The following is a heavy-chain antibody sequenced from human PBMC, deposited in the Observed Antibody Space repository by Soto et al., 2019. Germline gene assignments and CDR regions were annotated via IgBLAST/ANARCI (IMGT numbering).Heavy chain of an antibody. CDR2: IIPILGIA. D-gene: IGHD2-2*01. Sequence: QVQLVQSGAEVKKPGSSVKVSCKASGGTFSSYTISWVRQAPGQGLEWMGRIIPILGIANYAQKLQGRVTITADKSTSTAYMELSSLRSEDTAVYYCAREGLCSTSCYEGTHAFDIWGQGTMVTVSS. CDR3: AREGLCSTSCYEGTHAFDI. CDR1: GGTFSSYT. J-gene: IGHJ3*02. V-gene: IGHV1-69*08.